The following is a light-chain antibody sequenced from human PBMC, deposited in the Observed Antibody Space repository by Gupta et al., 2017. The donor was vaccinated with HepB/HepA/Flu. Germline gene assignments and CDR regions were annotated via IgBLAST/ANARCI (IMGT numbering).Light chain of an antibody. J-gene: IGKJ5*01. Sequence: IVMTQSPATLSVSPGERATLSCRASQSVSSNLAWYQQKPGQAPRLLIYGASTRATGIPARFRGSGSGTECTLTIRSLQSEDFSVDYCQQYNNWPSSTFGQGTRLEIK. V-gene: IGKV3-15*01. CDR1: QSVSSN. CDR2: GAS. CDR3: QQYNNWPSST.